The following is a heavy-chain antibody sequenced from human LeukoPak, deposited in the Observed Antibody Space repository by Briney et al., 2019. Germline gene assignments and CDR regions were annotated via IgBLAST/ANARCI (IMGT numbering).Heavy chain of an antibody. Sequence: GGSLRLSCAASGFTFSSYSMNWVRQAPGKGLEWVSSISGSSYYIYYADSVKGRFTISRDNAKNSLYLQMNSLRAEDTAVYYCAKDRYCSGGSCYADALDIWGQGTLVTVSS. V-gene: IGHV3-21*01. J-gene: IGHJ3*02. CDR2: ISGSSYYI. CDR1: GFTFSSYS. D-gene: IGHD2-15*01. CDR3: AKDRYCSGGSCYADALDI.